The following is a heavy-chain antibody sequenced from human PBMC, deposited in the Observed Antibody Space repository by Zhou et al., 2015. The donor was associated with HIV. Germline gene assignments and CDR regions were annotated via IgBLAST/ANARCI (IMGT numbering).Heavy chain of an antibody. V-gene: IGHV1-69*12. CDR3: ARGDPFRELPIDY. D-gene: IGHD1-7*01. CDR2: IIPVFNKA. CDR1: GGTFTSHA. Sequence: QVQLVQSGAEVKKPGSSVKVSCRASGGTFTSHAVIWVRQAPGQGLEWMGGIIPVFNKAQYAQKFQDRVMLTADESTDTAYMELTSLRSEDTALYYCARGDPFRELPIDYWGQGTLVTVSS. J-gene: IGHJ4*02.